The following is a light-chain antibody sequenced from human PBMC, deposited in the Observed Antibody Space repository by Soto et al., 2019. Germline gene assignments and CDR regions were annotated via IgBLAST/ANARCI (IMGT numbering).Light chain of an antibody. CDR2: GAS. CDR1: QNIRFW. Sequence: DIQITHSPSFVSASIGDRLTNTRRSSQNIRFWLAGNQQKPGKARKSLIRGASSLQRGFRSRLSGSLSGTEFPLTTTSLQPEDFATCSCQQSHSFPLTFGRGASV. V-gene: IGKV1D-12*01. CDR3: QQSHSFPLT. J-gene: IGKJ4*01.